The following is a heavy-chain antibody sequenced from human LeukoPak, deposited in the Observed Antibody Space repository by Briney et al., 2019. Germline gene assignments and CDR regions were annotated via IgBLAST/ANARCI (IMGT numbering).Heavy chain of an antibody. V-gene: IGHV3-7*04. CDR2: IKQDGREK. J-gene: IGHJ4*02. CDR1: GFTFSSYW. Sequence: GGSLRLSCAASGFTFSSYWMKWVGQAPGKGVEWVANIKQDGREKYYVDSVKGRFTISREKAKNSLYLQMNSLRAEDTAVYYCARAQFDSWGQGTLVTVSS. CDR3: ARAQFDS.